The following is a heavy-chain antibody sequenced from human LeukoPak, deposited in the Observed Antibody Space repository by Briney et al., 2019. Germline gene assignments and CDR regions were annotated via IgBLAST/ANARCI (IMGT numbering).Heavy chain of an antibody. V-gene: IGHV1-69*13. CDR3: ARSRGLYDSSGYYYFNAFDI. D-gene: IGHD3-22*01. CDR2: IIPIFGTA. Sequence: AASVKVSCKAFGGTFSSYAISWVRQAPGQGLEWMGGIIPIFGTANYAQKFQGRVTITADESTSTAYMELSSLRSEDTAVYYCARSRGLYDSSGYYYFNAFDIWGQGTMVTVSS. CDR1: GGTFSSYA. J-gene: IGHJ3*02.